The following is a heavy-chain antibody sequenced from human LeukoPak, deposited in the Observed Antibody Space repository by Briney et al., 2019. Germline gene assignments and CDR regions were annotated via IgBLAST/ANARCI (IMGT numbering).Heavy chain of an antibody. CDR2: IYYSGSP. V-gene: IGHV4-39*01. Sequence: SETLSLTCTVSGGSISSSSYSWGWIRQPPGKGLEWIGSIYYSGSPYYNPSLKSRVTISVDTSKKQFSLKLSSVTAADTAVYYCARHVGFITMVRGVINNNWFDPWGQGTLVTVSS. D-gene: IGHD3-10*01. CDR1: GGSISSSSYS. CDR3: ARHVGFITMVRGVINNNWFDP. J-gene: IGHJ5*02.